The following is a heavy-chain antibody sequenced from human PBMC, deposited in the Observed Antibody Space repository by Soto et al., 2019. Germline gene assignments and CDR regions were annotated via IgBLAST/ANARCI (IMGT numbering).Heavy chain of an antibody. V-gene: IGHV3-30-3*01. J-gene: IGHJ4*02. Sequence: GGSLRLSCAASGFTFSSYAMHWVRQAPGKGLEWVAVISYDGSNKYYADSVKGRFTISRDNSKNTLYLQMNSLRAEDTAVYYCARDQRELRNTLVFDYWGQGTLVTVSS. CDR3: ARDQRELRNTLVFDY. CDR1: GFTFSSYA. CDR2: ISYDGSNK. D-gene: IGHD1-26*01.